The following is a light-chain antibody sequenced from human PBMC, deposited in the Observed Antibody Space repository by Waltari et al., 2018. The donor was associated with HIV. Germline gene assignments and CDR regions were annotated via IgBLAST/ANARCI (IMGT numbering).Light chain of an antibody. CDR3: LQDYSWPYT. J-gene: IGKJ2*01. CDR1: KGVGND. V-gene: IGKV1-6*01. Sequence: AIQMTQSPTSLSASVGDRVTITCRASKGVGNDLSWYQQKPGIAPTLLIYGASISQNGVPGRFIGSGSGADFTLTISSLQAEDLATYYCLQDYSWPYTFGQGTKLEIK. CDR2: GAS.